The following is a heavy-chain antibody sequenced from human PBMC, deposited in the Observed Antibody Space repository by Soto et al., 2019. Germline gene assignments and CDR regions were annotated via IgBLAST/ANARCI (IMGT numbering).Heavy chain of an antibody. Sequence: QVELQESGPRLVKSSGTLSLTCEVSSGSISTGNWWSWVRQPPGKGLEWIGEIYYTGATNYNPSLKSRLTITIDKSKDQFSLSLTSATAADTAVYYCARVFSSGSGWMYYFDFWGQGILVSVSS. J-gene: IGHJ4*02. D-gene: IGHD6-25*01. V-gene: IGHV4-4*02. CDR1: SGSISTGNW. CDR2: IYYTGAT. CDR3: ARVFSSGSGWMYYFDF.